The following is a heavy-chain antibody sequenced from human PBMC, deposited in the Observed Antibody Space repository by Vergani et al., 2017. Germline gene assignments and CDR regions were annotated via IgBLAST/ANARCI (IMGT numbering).Heavy chain of an antibody. D-gene: IGHD3-3*01. CDR2: ISYDGSNK. V-gene: IGHV3-30*18. CDR3: AKDHMYYDFWSGYYADY. J-gene: IGHJ4*02. Sequence: QVQLLESGGGLVQPGGSLRLSCAASGFTFSSYGMHWVRQAPGKGLEWVAVISYDGSNKYYADSVKGRFTLSRDNSKNTLYLQMNSLRAEDTAVYYCAKDHMYYDFWSGYYADYWGQGTLVTVSS. CDR1: GFTFSSYG.